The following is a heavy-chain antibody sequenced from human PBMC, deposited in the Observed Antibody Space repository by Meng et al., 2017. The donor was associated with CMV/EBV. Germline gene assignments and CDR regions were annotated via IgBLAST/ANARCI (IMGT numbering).Heavy chain of an antibody. CDR2: INHSGST. CDR1: GGSFSGYY. V-gene: IGHV4-34*01. J-gene: IGHJ5*02. CDR3: ARGESYYDFWSGSPNWFDP. D-gene: IGHD3-3*01. Sequence: SETLSLTCAVYGGSFSGYYWSWIRQPPGKGLEWIGEINHSGSTNYNPSLKSRVTISVDTSKNQFSLKLSSVTAADTAVYYCARGESYYDFWSGSPNWFDPWGQGTLVTVSS.